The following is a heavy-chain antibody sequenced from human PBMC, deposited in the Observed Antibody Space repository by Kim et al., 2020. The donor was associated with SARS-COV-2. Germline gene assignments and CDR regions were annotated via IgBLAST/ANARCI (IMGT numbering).Heavy chain of an antibody. D-gene: IGHD6-6*01. CDR3: ARDGYGSSLRQ. Sequence: IYYADSVTDRFTITRGNAKNSLYLQMNSLRAEDTAVYYCARDGYGSSLRQWGQGTLVTVSS. J-gene: IGHJ1*01. V-gene: IGHV3-11*04. CDR2: I.